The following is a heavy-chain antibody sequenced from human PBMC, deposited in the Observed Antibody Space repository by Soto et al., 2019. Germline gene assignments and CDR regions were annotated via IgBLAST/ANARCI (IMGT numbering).Heavy chain of an antibody. Sequence: QVQLVQSGAEVKKPGASVKVSCKASGYTFTSYYMHWVRQAPGQGLEWMGIINPSGGSTSYAQKVKGRVTMTRDTSTSTVYMELSSLRSEDTAVYYCARRPEEYYFDYWVQGTLVTVSS. CDR3: ARRPEEYYFDY. V-gene: IGHV1-46*03. CDR1: GYTFTSYY. J-gene: IGHJ4*02. D-gene: IGHD3-10*01. CDR2: INPSGGST.